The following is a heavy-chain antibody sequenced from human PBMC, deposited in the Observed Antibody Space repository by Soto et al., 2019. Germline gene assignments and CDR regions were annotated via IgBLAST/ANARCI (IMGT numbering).Heavy chain of an antibody. V-gene: IGHV1-18*01. Sequence: ASVKVSCKASGYTFTTYYISWVRQAPGQGLEWMGWISAYNGNTKYAQKLQGRVTMTTDTSTSTAYMELRSLRSDDTVVYYCARDNPPMGVWGQGTTVTVSS. CDR3: ARDNPPMGV. CDR1: GYTFTTYY. CDR2: ISAYNGNT. J-gene: IGHJ6*02.